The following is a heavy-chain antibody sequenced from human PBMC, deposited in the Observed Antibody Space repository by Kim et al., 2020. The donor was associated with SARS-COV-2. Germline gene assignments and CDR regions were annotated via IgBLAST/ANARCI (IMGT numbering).Heavy chain of an antibody. V-gene: IGHV4-59*01. CDR2: IYYSGST. CDR1: GGSISSYY. CDR3: AGGGSGLSHFDY. J-gene: IGHJ4*02. D-gene: IGHD6-19*01. Sequence: SETLSLTCTVSGGSISSYYWSWIRQPPGKALEWIGYIYYSGSTKYNPSLKSRVTISVDTSKNQSSLKLSSVTAADTAVYYCAGGGSGLSHFDYWGQGTLVNVSS.